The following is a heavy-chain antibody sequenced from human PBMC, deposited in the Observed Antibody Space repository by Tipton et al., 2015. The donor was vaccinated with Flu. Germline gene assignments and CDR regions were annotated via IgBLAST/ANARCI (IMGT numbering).Heavy chain of an antibody. J-gene: IGHJ4*02. D-gene: IGHD3-22*01. CDR1: GFTFSNYG. CDR2: IWYDGSNK. Sequence: SLRLSCAASGFTFSNYGMNWVRQAPGKGLEWVAFIWYDGSNKYYADSVKGRFTISRDNSKNTLYLQLNSLRAEDTAVYYCARDAIYCDSSGYYFGLYYFDYWGQGTLVTVSS. V-gene: IGHV3-33*01. CDR3: ARDAIYCDSSGYYFGLYYFDY.